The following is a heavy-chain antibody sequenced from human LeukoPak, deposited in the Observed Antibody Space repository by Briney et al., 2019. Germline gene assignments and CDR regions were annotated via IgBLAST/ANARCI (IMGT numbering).Heavy chain of an antibody. CDR2: IYTSGST. Sequence: SETLPLTCTVSGSISSYYWSWIRQPPGKGLEWIGYIYTSGSTNYNPSLKSRVTISVDTSKNQFSLDLSSVTAADTAVYYCARQKCTSTSCLTKNAFDIWGQGTMVTVSS. CDR3: ARQKCTSTSCLTKNAFDI. D-gene: IGHD2-2*01. CDR1: GSISSYY. V-gene: IGHV4-4*09. J-gene: IGHJ3*02.